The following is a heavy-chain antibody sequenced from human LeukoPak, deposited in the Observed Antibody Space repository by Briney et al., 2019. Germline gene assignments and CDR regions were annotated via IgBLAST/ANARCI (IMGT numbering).Heavy chain of an antibody. CDR2: IRYDGSNK. V-gene: IGHV3-30*02. Sequence: GGSLRLSCAASGFTFSSYGMHWVRQAPGKGLEWVAFIRYDGSNKYYADSVKGRFTISRDNSENTLYLQMNSLRAEDTAVYYCAMATVTANYYYYYYMDVWGKGTTVTISS. J-gene: IGHJ6*03. D-gene: IGHD4-17*01. CDR3: AMATVTANYYYYYYMDV. CDR1: GFTFSSYG.